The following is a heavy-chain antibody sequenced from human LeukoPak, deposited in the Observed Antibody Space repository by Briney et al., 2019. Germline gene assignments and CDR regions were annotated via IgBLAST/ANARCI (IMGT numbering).Heavy chain of an antibody. CDR3: ANGASGTRGAFDI. CDR2: ISGSGGST. D-gene: IGHD2-2*01. Sequence: GGSLRLSCAASGFTFSNYAMSWVRQAPGKGLEWVSAISGSGGSTYYADSVKGRFTISRDNSKNTLYLQMNSLRAEDTAVYYCANGASGTRGAFDIWGQGTMVTVSS. J-gene: IGHJ3*02. V-gene: IGHV3-23*01. CDR1: GFTFSNYA.